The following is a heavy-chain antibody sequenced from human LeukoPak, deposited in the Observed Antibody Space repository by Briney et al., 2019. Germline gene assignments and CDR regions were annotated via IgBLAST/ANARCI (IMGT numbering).Heavy chain of an antibody. V-gene: IGHV3-7*01. CDR2: IKQDGSEK. D-gene: IGHD4-17*01. Sequence: GGPLRLSCAASGFTFSSYWMSWVRQAPGKGLEWVANIKQDGSEKYYVDSVKGRFTISRDNAKNSLYLQMNSLRAEDTAVYYCARDSDYGKPNFDYWGQGTLVTVSS. CDR1: GFTFSSYW. CDR3: ARDSDYGKPNFDY. J-gene: IGHJ4*02.